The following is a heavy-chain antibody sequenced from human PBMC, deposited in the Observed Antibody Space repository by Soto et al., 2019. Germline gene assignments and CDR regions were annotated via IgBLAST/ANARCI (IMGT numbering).Heavy chain of an antibody. J-gene: IGHJ4*02. Sequence: EVQLVESGGGLVQPGGSLRLSCAASGFTFSSYEMNWVRQAPGKGLEWVAHISSGIYCADSVKGRFTISRDIARSSLYLQLNILRAEDTALYYCARSSGSYRPFDSWGQGTLVTVSS. CDR2: ISSGI. D-gene: IGHD3-22*01. CDR1: GFTFSSYE. V-gene: IGHV3-48*03. CDR3: ARSSGSYRPFDS.